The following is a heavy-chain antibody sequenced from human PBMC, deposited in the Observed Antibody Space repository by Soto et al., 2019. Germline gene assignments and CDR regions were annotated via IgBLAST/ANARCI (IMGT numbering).Heavy chain of an antibody. CDR1: GGSISSYY. Sequence: SETLSLTCTVSGGSISSYYWSWIRQPPGKGLEWIGYIYYSGSTNYNPSLKSRVTISVDTSKNQFSLKLSSVTAADTAVYYCARAPGRYYYYYMDVWGKGTTVTVSS. D-gene: IGHD2-8*02. CDR2: IYYSGST. J-gene: IGHJ6*03. V-gene: IGHV4-59*01. CDR3: ARAPGRYYYYYMDV.